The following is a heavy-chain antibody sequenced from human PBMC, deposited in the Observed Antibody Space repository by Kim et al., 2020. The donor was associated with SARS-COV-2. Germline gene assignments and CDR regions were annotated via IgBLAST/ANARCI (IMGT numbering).Heavy chain of an antibody. D-gene: IGHD6-19*01. Sequence: ASVKVSCKASGYTFTSYDINWVRQATGQGLEWMGRMNPKSGNIGYAQMFQGRLIMTRDNYISTGYMELRNLRSEDTAVYYCARGTGRAVAGSHWGQGTLVTVSS. CDR1: GYTFTSYD. CDR3: ARGTGRAVAGSH. CDR2: MNPKSGNI. J-gene: IGHJ4*02. V-gene: IGHV1-8*01.